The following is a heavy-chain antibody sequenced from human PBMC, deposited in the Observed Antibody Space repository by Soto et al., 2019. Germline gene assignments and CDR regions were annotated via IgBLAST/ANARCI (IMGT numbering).Heavy chain of an antibody. CDR1: GFTFSSYA. CDR3: AKDHSGWNDAFDI. J-gene: IGHJ3*02. V-gene: IGHV3-23*01. Sequence: GGSLRLSCAASGFTFSSYAMSWVRQAPGKGLEWVSAISGSGGSTYYADSVKGRFTISRDNSKKTLYLQMNSLRAEDTAVYYCAKDHSGWNDAFDIWGQGTMVTVSS. D-gene: IGHD6-19*01. CDR2: ISGSGGST.